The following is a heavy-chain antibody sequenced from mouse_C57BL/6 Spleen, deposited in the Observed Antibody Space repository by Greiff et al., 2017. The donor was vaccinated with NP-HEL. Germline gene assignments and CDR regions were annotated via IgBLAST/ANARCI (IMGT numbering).Heavy chain of an antibody. CDR2: IDPSDSYT. J-gene: IGHJ1*03. V-gene: IGHV1-50*01. CDR1: GYTFTSYW. CDR3: ARSPGYFDV. Sequence: QVQLKQPGAELVKPGASVKLSCKASGYTFTSYWKQWVKQRPGQGLEWIGEIDPSDSYTNYNQKFKGKATLTVDTSSSTAYMQLSSLTSEDSAVYYCARSPGYFDVWGTGTTVTVSS.